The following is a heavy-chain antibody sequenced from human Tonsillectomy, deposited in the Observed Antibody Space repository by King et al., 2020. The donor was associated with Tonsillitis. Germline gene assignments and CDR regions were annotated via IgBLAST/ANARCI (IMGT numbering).Heavy chain of an antibody. CDR1: GFTFTSSA. Sequence: QLVQSGPEVKKPGTSVKVSCKASGFTFTSSAVQWVRQARGQRLEWIGWIVVGSGNTNYAQKFQERVTITRDMSTSTAYMGLSSLRSEDTDVYYCAADVRYYYESSGYYSGDYGMDVWGQGTTVTVSS. V-gene: IGHV1-58*01. CDR3: AADVRYYYESSGYYSGDYGMDV. D-gene: IGHD3-22*01. J-gene: IGHJ6*02. CDR2: IVVGSGNT.